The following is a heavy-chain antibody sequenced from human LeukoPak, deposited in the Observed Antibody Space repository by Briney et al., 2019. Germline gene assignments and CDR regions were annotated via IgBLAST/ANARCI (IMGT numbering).Heavy chain of an antibody. CDR2: ITGSGSNT. V-gene: IGHV3-23*01. CDR3: AKDLYGSGTNGYFDY. CDR1: GFTFNGYA. Sequence: GGSLRLSCAASGFTFNGYAMSWVRRAPGKGLEWVSLITGSGSNTYYADSVEGRFTISRDKSKNMLYLQMNSLRAEDTAVYYCAKDLYGSGTNGYFDYWGQGTLVIVPS. D-gene: IGHD3-10*01. J-gene: IGHJ4*02.